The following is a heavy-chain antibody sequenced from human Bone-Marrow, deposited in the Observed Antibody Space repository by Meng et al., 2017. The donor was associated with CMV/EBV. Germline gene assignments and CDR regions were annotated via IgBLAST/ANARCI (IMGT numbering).Heavy chain of an antibody. CDR3: ARDTGDCSSTSCYTWRDYYYYGMDV. Sequence: SVKVSCKASGGTFSSYAISWVRQAPGQGLEWMGGIIPILGIANYTQKFQGRVTITADKSTSTAYMELSSLRSEDTAVYYCARDTGDCSSTSCYTWRDYYYYGMDVWGQGTTVTVSS. V-gene: IGHV1-69*10. CDR1: GGTFSSYA. J-gene: IGHJ6*02. D-gene: IGHD2-2*02. CDR2: IIPILGIA.